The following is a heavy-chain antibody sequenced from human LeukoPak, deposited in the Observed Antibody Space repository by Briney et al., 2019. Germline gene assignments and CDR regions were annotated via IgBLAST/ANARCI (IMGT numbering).Heavy chain of an antibody. CDR2: ISYSGST. V-gene: IGHV4-39*01. CDR3: ASHDRTVRAFDI. Sequence: PSETLSLTCTVSGGSISSSSYYWGWIRQPPGKGLEWIGSISYSGSTYYNPSLKSRVTISVDTSKNQFSLKLSSVTAADTAVYYCASHDRTVRAFDIWGQGTMVTVSS. D-gene: IGHD4-17*01. J-gene: IGHJ3*02. CDR1: GGSISSSSYY.